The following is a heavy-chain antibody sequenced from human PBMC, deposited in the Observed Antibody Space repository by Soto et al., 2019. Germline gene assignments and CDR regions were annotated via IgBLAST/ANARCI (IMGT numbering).Heavy chain of an antibody. V-gene: IGHV6-1*01. CDR3: ARMVRVAARPLAYYYYMDV. CDR1: GDSVSSNSAA. D-gene: IGHD6-6*01. Sequence: QTLSLTCAISGDSVSSNSAAWNWIRQSPSRGLEWLGRTYYRSKWYNDYAVSVKSLITINPDTSKNQFSLQLNSVTPEDTAVYYCARMVRVAARPLAYYYYMDVWGKGTTVTVSS. CDR2: TYYRSKWYN. J-gene: IGHJ6*03.